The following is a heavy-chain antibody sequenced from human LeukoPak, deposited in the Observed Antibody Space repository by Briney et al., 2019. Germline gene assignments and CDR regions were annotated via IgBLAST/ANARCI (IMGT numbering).Heavy chain of an antibody. CDR2: INHSGST. J-gene: IGHJ4*02. V-gene: IGHV4-34*01. D-gene: IGHD3-22*01. CDR1: GGSFSGYY. Sequence: SETLSLTCAVYGGSFSGYYWSWIRQPPGKGLEWIGEINHSGSTNYNPSLKSRVTISVDTSKNQFSLKLSSVTAADTAVYYSARGGGDYYDSSGYYLDYWGQGTLVTVSS. CDR3: ARGGGDYYDSSGYYLDY.